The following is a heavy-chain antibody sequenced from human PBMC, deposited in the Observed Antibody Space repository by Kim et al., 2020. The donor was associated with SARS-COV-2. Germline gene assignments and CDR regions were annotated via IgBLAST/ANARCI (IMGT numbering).Heavy chain of an antibody. J-gene: IGHJ4*02. Sequence: SETLSLTCAVYGGSFSGYYWSWIRQPPGKGLEWIGEINHSGSTNYNPSLKSRVTISVDTSENQFSLKLSSVTAADTAVYYCARVLPYYYDSSGYTAKGGHFDYWGQGTLVTVSS. D-gene: IGHD3-22*01. CDR2: INHSGST. CDR1: GGSFSGYY. CDR3: ARVLPYYYDSSGYTAKGGHFDY. V-gene: IGHV4-34*01.